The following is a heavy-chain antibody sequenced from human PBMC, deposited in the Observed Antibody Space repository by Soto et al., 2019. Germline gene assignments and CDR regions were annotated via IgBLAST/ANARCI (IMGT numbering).Heavy chain of an antibody. Sequence: GGSLRLSCTASGFTLGDYAMSWFRQAPGKGLEWVSFIRSKNYGGTTEYAASVKGRFTISRDDSKSIAYLQMNSLRTEDTGVYYCTRFGIVTTDWFDPWGQGTLVTVSS. D-gene: IGHD4-4*01. CDR2: IRSKNYGGTT. CDR3: TRFGIVTTDWFDP. J-gene: IGHJ5*02. V-gene: IGHV3-49*03. CDR1: GFTLGDYA.